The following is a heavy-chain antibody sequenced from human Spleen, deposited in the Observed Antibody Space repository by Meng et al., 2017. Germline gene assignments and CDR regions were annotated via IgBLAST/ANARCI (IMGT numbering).Heavy chain of an antibody. J-gene: IGHJ3*02. CDR1: GFTFSSYA. CDR3: SKDLTPMVLKDVFDI. CDR2: ISGSGGST. D-gene: IGHD5-18*01. Sequence: GESLKISCAASGFTFSSYAMRWVRQAPGKGLEWVAAISGSGGSTYYADSVKGRFTISRDNYKNTLYLQMNSLRAEDTAVYYCSKDLTPMVLKDVFDIWGQGTMVTVSS. V-gene: IGHV3-23*01.